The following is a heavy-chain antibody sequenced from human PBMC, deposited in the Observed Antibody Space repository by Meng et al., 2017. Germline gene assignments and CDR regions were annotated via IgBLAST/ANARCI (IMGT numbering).Heavy chain of an antibody. D-gene: IGHD6-6*01. CDR3: ARRRGGSSDWFDP. CDR2: INHSGST. Sequence: QVLLHMCAAGLLKPSDPRSLSSAVFGGSLSGYYWSCIRQPPGKGLGWIGEINHSGSTNYNPSLKSRVTISVDTSKNQFSLKLSSVTAADTAVYYCARRRGGSSDWFDPWGQGTLVTVSS. J-gene: IGHJ5*02. CDR1: GGSLSGYY. V-gene: IGHV4-34*01.